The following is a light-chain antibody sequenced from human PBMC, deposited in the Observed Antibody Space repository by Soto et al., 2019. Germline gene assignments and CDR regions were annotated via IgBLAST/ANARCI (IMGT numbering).Light chain of an antibody. CDR1: SSDVGGYNY. J-gene: IGLJ2*01. CDR2: EVS. Sequence: QSALTQPASVSGSPGQSITISCTGTSSDVGGYNYVSWYQQHPGKAPKLMIYEVSNRPSGVSNRFSGSKSGNTASLNISGLQAEDEADYYCRSYTSSSTLVFGGGTKVTVL. CDR3: RSYTSSSTLV. V-gene: IGLV2-14*01.